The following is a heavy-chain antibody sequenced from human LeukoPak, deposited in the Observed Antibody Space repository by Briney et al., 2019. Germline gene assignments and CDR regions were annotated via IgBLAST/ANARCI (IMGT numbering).Heavy chain of an antibody. Sequence: GGSLRLSCAASGFAFSDYYMSWIRQAPGKGLEWVSYISSSGSTIYYADSVKGRFTISRDNAKNSLYLQMNSLRTEDTALYYCAKDIRGEDAFDVWGQGTMVTVSS. J-gene: IGHJ3*01. CDR2: ISSSGSTI. V-gene: IGHV3-11*01. CDR3: AKDIRGEDAFDV. D-gene: IGHD2-2*02. CDR1: GFAFSDYY.